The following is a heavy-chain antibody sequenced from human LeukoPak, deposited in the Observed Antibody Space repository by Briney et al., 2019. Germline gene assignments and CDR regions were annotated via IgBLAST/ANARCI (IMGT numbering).Heavy chain of an antibody. CDR1: GFTFNNYG. CDR2: INHSGST. J-gene: IGHJ2*01. Sequence: GSLRLSCAASGFTFNNYGMHWVRQPPGKGLEWIGEINHSGSTNYNPSLKSRVTISLDTSKNQFSLTLSSVTAADTAVYFCARTFRPREKYTNFWYFDLWGRGTLVTVSS. CDR3: ARTFRPREKYTNFWYFDL. D-gene: IGHD4-11*01. V-gene: IGHV4-34*01.